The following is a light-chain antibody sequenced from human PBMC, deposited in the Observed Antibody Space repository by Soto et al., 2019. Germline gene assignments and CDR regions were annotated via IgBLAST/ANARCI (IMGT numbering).Light chain of an antibody. CDR1: QSVSRN. Sequence: EIVMTQSPATLSVSPGERATLSCRASQSVSRNLAWYQQKPGQAPRLLIYGASTGATGIPARFSGSGSGTEFTLTISSLQSEDFAVYYCQQYNNWPSTFGQGTKVEIK. V-gene: IGKV3-15*01. CDR2: GAS. J-gene: IGKJ1*01. CDR3: QQYNNWPST.